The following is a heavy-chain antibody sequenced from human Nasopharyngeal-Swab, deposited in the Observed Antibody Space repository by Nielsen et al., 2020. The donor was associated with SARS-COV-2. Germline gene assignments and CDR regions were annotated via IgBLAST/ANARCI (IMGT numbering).Heavy chain of an antibody. CDR1: GFIFAAYP. J-gene: IGHJ3*02. CDR2: IRSSDSAV. CDR3: ARDSAYAFDI. Sequence: GESLKISCAASGFIFAAYPMNWVRQAPGKGLEWISNIRSSDSAVYYADSVKGRFAMSRDNARNSLYLQMNSLRDEDTAVYYCARDSAYAFDIWGQGTMVTVSS. V-gene: IGHV3-48*02.